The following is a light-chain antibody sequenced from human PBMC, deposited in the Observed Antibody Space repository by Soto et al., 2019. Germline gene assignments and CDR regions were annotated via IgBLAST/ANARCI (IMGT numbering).Light chain of an antibody. CDR2: EVT. CDR1: SSDVGAYNY. V-gene: IGLV2-14*01. Sequence: QSALTQPASVSGSPGQSITISCNGSSSDVGAYNYVSWYQQHPGKAPRLMIYEVTNRPSGVSNRFSGSKSGNTASLTISGLRAEDEADYYCSSYTSGSTLVVFGGGTKLTVL. J-gene: IGLJ2*01. CDR3: SSYTSGSTLVV.